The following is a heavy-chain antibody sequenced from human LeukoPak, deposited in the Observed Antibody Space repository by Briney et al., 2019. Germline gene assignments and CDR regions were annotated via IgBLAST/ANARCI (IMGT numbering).Heavy chain of an antibody. J-gene: IGHJ4*02. CDR1: GGTFSSYA. CDR2: IIPIFGTA. Sequence: ASVKVSCKASGGTFSSYAISWVRQAPGQGLEWMGGIIPIFGTANYAQKFQSRVTITADESTSTAYMELSSLRSEDTAVYYCARLDSSGYFDYWGQGTLVTVSS. V-gene: IGHV1-69*13. CDR3: ARLDSSGYFDY. D-gene: IGHD3-22*01.